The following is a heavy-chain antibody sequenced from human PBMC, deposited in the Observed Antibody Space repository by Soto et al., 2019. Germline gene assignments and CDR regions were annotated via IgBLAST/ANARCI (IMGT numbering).Heavy chain of an antibody. CDR2: ISYDGSNK. J-gene: IGHJ4*02. CDR1: GFTFSSYG. CDR3: AKPQPYDSSGYSD. D-gene: IGHD3-22*01. V-gene: IGHV3-30*18. Sequence: SGGSLRLSCAASGFTFSSYGMHWVRQAPGKGLEWVAVISYDGSNKYYADSVKGRFTISRDNSKNTLYLQMNSLRAEDTAVYYCAKPQPYDSSGYSDWGQGTLVTVSS.